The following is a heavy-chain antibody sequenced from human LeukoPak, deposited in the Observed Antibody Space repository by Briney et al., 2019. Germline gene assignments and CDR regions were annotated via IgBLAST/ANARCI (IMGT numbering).Heavy chain of an antibody. CDR1: GGSISSYY. J-gene: IGHJ5*02. CDR3: ARDVIAAAGSFDP. V-gene: IGHV4-59*12. D-gene: IGHD6-13*01. CDR2: IYYSGSA. Sequence: SETLSLTCTVSGGSISSYYWSWIRQPPGKGLEWIGYIYYSGSAYYNPSLKSRFTISVDTSKNQFSLKVISVTAADTAVYYCARDVIAAAGSFDPWGQGTLVTVSS.